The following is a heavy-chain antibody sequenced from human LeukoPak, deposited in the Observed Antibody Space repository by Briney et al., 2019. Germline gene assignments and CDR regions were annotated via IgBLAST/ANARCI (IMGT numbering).Heavy chain of an antibody. Sequence: SETLSLTCAVSGGSFSGYYWSWIRQPPGKGLEWMGEINHSGSTNYSPSLKSRVTISVDTSKNQFSLKLSSVTAADTAVYYCASSVDTAMVPTFDYWGQGTLVTVSS. CDR1: GGSFSGYY. J-gene: IGHJ4*02. V-gene: IGHV4-34*01. D-gene: IGHD5-18*01. CDR3: ASSVDTAMVPTFDY. CDR2: INHSGST.